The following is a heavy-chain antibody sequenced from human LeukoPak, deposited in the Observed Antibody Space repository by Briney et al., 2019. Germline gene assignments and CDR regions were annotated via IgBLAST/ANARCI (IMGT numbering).Heavy chain of an antibody. CDR1: GYTFTSYG. J-gene: IGHJ4*02. CDR2: ISAYNGNT. CDR3: ASSNDWNYFHFDY. Sequence: GASVKVSCKASGYTFTSYGISWVRQAPGQGLEWMGWISAYNGNTNYAQKFQGRVTMTRDTSISTAYMELSRLRSDDTAVYYCASSNDWNYFHFDYWGQGTLVTVSS. V-gene: IGHV1-18*01. D-gene: IGHD1-7*01.